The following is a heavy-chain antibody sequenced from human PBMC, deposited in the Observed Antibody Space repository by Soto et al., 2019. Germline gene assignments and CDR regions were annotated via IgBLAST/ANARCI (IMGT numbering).Heavy chain of an antibody. D-gene: IGHD4-17*01. CDR3: ARDPRPGDPTPWRGMDV. CDR1: GGTFSSYA. Sequence: ASVKVSCKASGGTFSSYAISWVRQAPGQGLEWMGGIIPIFGTANYAQKFQGRVTITADESTSTAYMELSSLGSEDTAVYYCARDPRPGDPTPWRGMDVWGQGTTVTVSS. CDR2: IIPIFGTA. J-gene: IGHJ6*02. V-gene: IGHV1-69*13.